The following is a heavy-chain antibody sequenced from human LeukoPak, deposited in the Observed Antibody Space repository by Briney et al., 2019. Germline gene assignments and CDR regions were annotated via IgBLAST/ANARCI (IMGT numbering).Heavy chain of an antibody. V-gene: IGHV3-7*01. CDR1: GFTFSSYW. CDR3: ARLYDGSAYHADHFDY. J-gene: IGHJ4*02. Sequence: GGSLRLSCAASGFTFSSYWMSWVRRAPGKGLEWVANIKQDGSEKYYVDSVKGRFTIPRDNAKNSLYLQMNSLRAEDTAVYYCARLYDGSAYHADHFDYWGQGTLVIVSS. D-gene: IGHD3-22*01. CDR2: IKQDGSEK.